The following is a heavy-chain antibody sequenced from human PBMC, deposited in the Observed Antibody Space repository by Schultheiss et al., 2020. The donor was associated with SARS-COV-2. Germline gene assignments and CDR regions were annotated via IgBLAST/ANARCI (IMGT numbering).Heavy chain of an antibody. Sequence: SETLSLTCTVSGGSISSYYWSWIRQPPGKGLEWIGYIYYSGSTNYNPSLKSRVTISVDTSKNQFSLKLSSVTAADTALYHCARDLSYSSSWFDPWGQGTQVTVSS. CDR2: IYYSGST. V-gene: IGHV4-59*12. J-gene: IGHJ5*02. CDR3: ARDLSYSSSWFDP. D-gene: IGHD6-19*01. CDR1: GGSISSYY.